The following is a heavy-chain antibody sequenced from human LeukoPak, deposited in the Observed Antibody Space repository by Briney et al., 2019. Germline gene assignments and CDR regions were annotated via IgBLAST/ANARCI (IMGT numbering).Heavy chain of an antibody. Sequence: PGGSLRLSYAASGFTFSSYAMHWVRQAPGKGLEWVAVISYDGGNDYYADSVKGRFTISRDNSKNTLYLQMNSLRPEDTAVYYCVRDSRPPDSIHFWSVNLFDPWGQGTLVTVSS. CDR1: GFTFSSYA. D-gene: IGHD3-3*02. CDR3: VRDSRPPDSIHFWSVNLFDP. V-gene: IGHV3-30*04. CDR2: ISYDGGND. J-gene: IGHJ5*02.